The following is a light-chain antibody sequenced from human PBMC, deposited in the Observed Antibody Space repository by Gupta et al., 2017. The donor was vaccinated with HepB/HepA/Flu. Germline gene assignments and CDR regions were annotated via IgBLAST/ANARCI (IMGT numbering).Light chain of an antibody. Sequence: EIVLTQSPATLSFSPGERATLSCRASQNIRGYLAWYQQKPGQSPRLLISDASNRASGIPARFSGSGSGTEFTLTISSREPEDFAVYYCQHRSNWPLTFGGGTXVEIK. J-gene: IGKJ4*01. CDR2: DAS. CDR3: QHRSNWPLT. V-gene: IGKV3-11*01. CDR1: QNIRGY.